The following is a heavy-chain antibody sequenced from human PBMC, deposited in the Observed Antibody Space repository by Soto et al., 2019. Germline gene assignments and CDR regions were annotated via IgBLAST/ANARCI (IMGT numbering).Heavy chain of an antibody. Sequence: KSGPTLVNPTQTLTLTCTFSGFSLSTSGVGVGWIRQPPGKALERLALIYWDDDKGYSPSLRSRLTISKDTSKNQVVLTMTNMDPVDTATYYCIQSRCGGDCLQSYASHYYYGMDVWGQGT. V-gene: IGHV2-5*02. CDR2: IYWDDDK. J-gene: IGHJ6*02. CDR1: GFSLSTSGVG. D-gene: IGHD2-21*02. CDR3: IQSRCGGDCLQSYASHYYYGMDV.